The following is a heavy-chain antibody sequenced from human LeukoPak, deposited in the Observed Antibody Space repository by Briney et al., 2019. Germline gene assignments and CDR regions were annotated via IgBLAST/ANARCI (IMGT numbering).Heavy chain of an antibody. Sequence: SETLSLTCTVSGGSVSSGSYYWSWIRQPPGKGLEWIGYIYYSGSTNYNPSLKSRVTISVDTSKNQFSLKLSSVTAADTAVYYCARVSSSSSRWFDPWGQGTLVTVSS. CDR2: IYYSGST. CDR1: GGSVSSGSYY. D-gene: IGHD6-13*01. CDR3: ARVSSSSSRWFDP. J-gene: IGHJ5*02. V-gene: IGHV4-61*01.